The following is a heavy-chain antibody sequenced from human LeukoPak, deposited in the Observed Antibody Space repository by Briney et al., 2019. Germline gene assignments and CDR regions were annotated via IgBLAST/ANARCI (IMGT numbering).Heavy chain of an antibody. J-gene: IGHJ4*02. D-gene: IGHD4-11*01. CDR1: GFTFSTYE. CDR2: ISSSGSTV. V-gene: IGHV3-48*03. CDR3: AGGMTTGTVDS. Sequence: GGSLRLSCTASGFTFSTYEMNWVRQAPGKGLEWVSYISSSGSTVYYADSVKGRFTISRDSAKNSLYLQMNSLRAEDTAVYYCAGGMTTGTVDSWSQGTLVTVSS.